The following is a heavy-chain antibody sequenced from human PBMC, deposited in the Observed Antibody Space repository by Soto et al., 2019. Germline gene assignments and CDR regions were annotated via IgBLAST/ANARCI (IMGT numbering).Heavy chain of an antibody. CDR1: GFTFDDYA. CDR2: ISWNGAAT. V-gene: IGHV3-9*01. D-gene: IGHD3-10*01. J-gene: IGHJ4*02. Sequence: EVQLVESGGGLVQPGGSLRLSCAASGFTFDDYAIHWVRQTPGKGLEWVSGISWNGAATGYADSEKGRFTISRDNAKNALYLQMNSLRNEDTAIYYCANLPLYGSGFDCWGQGTLVSVSS. CDR3: ANLPLYGSGFDC.